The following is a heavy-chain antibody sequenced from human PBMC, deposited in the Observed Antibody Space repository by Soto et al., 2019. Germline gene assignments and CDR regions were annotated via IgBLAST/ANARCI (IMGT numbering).Heavy chain of an antibody. CDR1: GYSIASGYY. CDR3: ARTFDYYGMDV. V-gene: IGHV4-38-2*01. J-gene: IGHJ6*02. CDR2: IYHAGSV. Sequence: SETLSLTCAVSGYSIASGYYWAFIRQSPGKGLEWIGSIYHAGSVYYNPSLNSRVAVSLDTSKNHFSLKLTSVTAADTAVYYCARTFDYYGMDVCGQGTTVTVSS.